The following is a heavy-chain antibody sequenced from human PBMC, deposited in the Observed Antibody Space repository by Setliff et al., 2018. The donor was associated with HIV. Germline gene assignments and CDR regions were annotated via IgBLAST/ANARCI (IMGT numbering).Heavy chain of an antibody. D-gene: IGHD1-26*01. CDR3: ARDPGVGSMGQDAFDI. Sequence: TGGSLRLSCAASGFTVSSNYMSWVRQAPGKGLEWVSIMYSGSSTYYADSVKGRFTISRDNSKNTLYLKMKTLRVEDTAVYYCARDPGVGSMGQDAFDIWGQGTMVTVSS. CDR2: MYSGSST. CDR1: GFTVSSNY. V-gene: IGHV3-53*01. J-gene: IGHJ3*02.